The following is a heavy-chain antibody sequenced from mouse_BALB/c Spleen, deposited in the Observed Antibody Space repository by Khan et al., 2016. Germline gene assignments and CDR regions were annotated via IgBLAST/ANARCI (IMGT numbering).Heavy chain of an antibody. D-gene: IGHD1-2*01. CDR2: ISHSGDS. CDR1: GDSITSGH. CDR3: ATWDDYGSAFAY. Sequence: EVQLQESGPSLAKPSQTLSLPCSVTGDSITSGHWNWIRKFPGNKFDFMGYISHSGDSYYNPSLKSRISITRDTSKNQYYLQLNSVTTEDTATYYCATWDDYGSAFAYWGQGTLVTVSA. V-gene: IGHV3-8*02. J-gene: IGHJ3*01.